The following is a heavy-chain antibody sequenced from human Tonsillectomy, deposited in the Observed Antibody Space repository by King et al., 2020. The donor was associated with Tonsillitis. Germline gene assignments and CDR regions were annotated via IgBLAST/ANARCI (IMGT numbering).Heavy chain of an antibody. D-gene: IGHD3-22*01. CDR2: IYHSGST. V-gene: IGHV4-38-2*02. J-gene: IGHJ4*02. Sequence: QLQESGPGLVKPSETLSLTCTVSGYSISSGYYWDWIRQPPGKGLEWIGSIYHSGSTYYNPSLKSRVTISVDTSKNQFSLQLGSVTAADTAVYYCARVPYNYDTSGSFDYWGQGTLVTVSS. CDR1: GYSISSGYY. CDR3: ARVPYNYDTSGSFDY.